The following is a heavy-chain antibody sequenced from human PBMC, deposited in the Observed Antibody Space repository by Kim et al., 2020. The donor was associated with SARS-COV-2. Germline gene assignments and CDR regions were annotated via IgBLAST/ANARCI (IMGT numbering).Heavy chain of an antibody. CDR3: ASSAYYDFWSGPVTYMAV. J-gene: IGHJ6*03. D-gene: IGHD3-3*01. V-gene: IGHV4-31*03. Sequence: SETLSLTCTVSGGSISSGGYYWSWIRQHPGKGLEWIGYIYYSGSTYYNPSLKSRVTISVDTSKNQFSLKLSSVTAADTAVYYCASSAYYDFWSGPVTYMAVWGKGTTVTVSS. CDR1: GGSISSGGYY. CDR2: IYYSGST.